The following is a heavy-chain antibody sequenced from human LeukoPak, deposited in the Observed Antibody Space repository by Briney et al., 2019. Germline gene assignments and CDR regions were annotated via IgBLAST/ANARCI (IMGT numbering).Heavy chain of an antibody. J-gene: IGHJ4*02. CDR2: ISYTGNT. CDR3: ARDDLYSGYDYDF. CDR1: GYSFTNYG. D-gene: IGHD5-12*01. Sequence: GASVKVSCKASGYSFTNYGIRWVRQAPGQGLEWMGWISYTGNTKYAPKVQGRVTMTTDTSTSTAYMELRSLSSDDTAVYYCARDDLYSGYDYDFWGQGTLVTVSS. V-gene: IGHV1-18*01.